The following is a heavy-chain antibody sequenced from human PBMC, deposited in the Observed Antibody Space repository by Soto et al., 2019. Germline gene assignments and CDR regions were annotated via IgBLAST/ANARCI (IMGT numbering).Heavy chain of an antibody. CDR1: GGTFSSYA. CDR2: IIPIFGTA. Sequence: QVQLVQSGAEVKKPGSSVKVSCKASGGTFSSYAISWVRQAPGQGLEWMGGIIPIFGTANYAQKFQGRVPIXAXXSTSTAYTERSSLRSEDTAVYYCARDTVTAFGAFDYWGQGTLVTVSS. V-gene: IGHV1-69*12. J-gene: IGHJ4*02. D-gene: IGHD4-17*01. CDR3: ARDTVTAFGAFDY.